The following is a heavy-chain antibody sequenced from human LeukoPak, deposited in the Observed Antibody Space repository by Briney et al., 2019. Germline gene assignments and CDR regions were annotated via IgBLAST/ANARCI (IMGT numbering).Heavy chain of an antibody. CDR2: IRKKAYSYTT. CDR1: GFTFSDHH. V-gene: IGHV3-72*01. J-gene: IGHJ3*02. Sequence: PGGSLRLSCAASGFTFSDHHMDWVRQAPGRGLEWVGRIRKKAYSYTTEYAASVKGRFTISRDDSKNSLYLQMNSLRAEDTAVYYCARAVGNYAYTDAFDIWGQGTMVTVSS. D-gene: IGHD1-7*01. CDR3: ARAVGNYAYTDAFDI.